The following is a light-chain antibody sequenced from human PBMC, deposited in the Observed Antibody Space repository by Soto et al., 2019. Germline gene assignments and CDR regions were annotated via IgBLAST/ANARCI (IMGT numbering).Light chain of an antibody. CDR1: QGISSY. Sequence: MYLSPVSLSAYTGDRVTITCRASQGISSYLAWYQQKPGKAPKLLIYAASTLQSGVPSRFSGSGSGTDFTLTISCLQSEDFATYYCQQYYSYPITFGQGTLLE. V-gene: IGKV1-8*01. J-gene: IGKJ5*01. CDR3: QQYYSYPIT. CDR2: AAS.